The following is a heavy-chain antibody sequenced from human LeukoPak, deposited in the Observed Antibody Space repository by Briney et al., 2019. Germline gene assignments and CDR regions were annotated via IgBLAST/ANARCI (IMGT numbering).Heavy chain of an antibody. J-gene: IGHJ4*02. D-gene: IGHD5-24*01. CDR3: ATLDGHNPRY. Sequence: GGSLRLSCAASGFTFSSYWMTWVRQAPGKGLEWVANIRQDGSEKYYVDSVKGRFTISRDNAKNSLYLQMNSLRAEDTAVYYCATLDGHNPRYWGQGTLVTVSS. CDR1: GFTFSSYW. V-gene: IGHV3-7*01. CDR2: IRQDGSEK.